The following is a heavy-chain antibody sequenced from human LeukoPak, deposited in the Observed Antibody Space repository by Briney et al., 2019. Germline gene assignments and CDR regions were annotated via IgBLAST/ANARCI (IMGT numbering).Heavy chain of an antibody. CDR2: IFYSGST. CDR1: GDSISSYY. Sequence: SETLSLTCTVSGDSISSYYWSRIRQPPGKGLEWIGYIFYSGSTNYNPSLKSRLTISVDTSKNQFSLKLSSVTAADTAVYYCARDTGSYSFDYWGQGTLVTVSS. D-gene: IGHD1-26*01. CDR3: ARDTGSYSFDY. V-gene: IGHV4-59*01. J-gene: IGHJ4*02.